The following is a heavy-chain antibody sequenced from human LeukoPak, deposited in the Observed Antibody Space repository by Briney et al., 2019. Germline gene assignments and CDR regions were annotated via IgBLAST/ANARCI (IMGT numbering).Heavy chain of an antibody. Sequence: PSETLSLTCAVSGYSISSGYYWGWIRQPPGKGLEWIGSIYHSGSTHYNPSLKSRVTISVDTSKNQFSLKLSSVTAADTAVCYCARHALTYYYDSSGPSFLYYFDYWGQGTLVTVSS. D-gene: IGHD3-22*01. V-gene: IGHV4-38-2*01. J-gene: IGHJ4*02. CDR1: GYSISSGYY. CDR2: IYHSGST. CDR3: ARHALTYYYDSSGPSFLYYFDY.